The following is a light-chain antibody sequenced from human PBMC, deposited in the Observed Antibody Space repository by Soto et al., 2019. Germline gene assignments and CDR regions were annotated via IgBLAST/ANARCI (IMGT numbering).Light chain of an antibody. V-gene: IGKV3-15*01. J-gene: IGKJ1*01. CDR3: QKYNNWPQT. CDR2: GAS. Sequence: EIVLTQSPGTLSLSPGERATLSCRASQSVSSNLAWYHQKPVQAPRLLXXGASTRVAGIPARLRGRGSGTEFILTIASMQSEDFAVYYCQKYNNWPQTFGKGTKV. CDR1: QSVSSN.